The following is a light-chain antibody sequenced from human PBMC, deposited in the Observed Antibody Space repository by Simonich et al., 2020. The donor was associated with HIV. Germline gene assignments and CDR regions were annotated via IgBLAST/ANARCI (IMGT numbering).Light chain of an antibody. V-gene: IGLV2-23*01. CDR1: SMDVGSYNL. J-gene: IGLJ3*02. CDR3: CSYAGSSTWV. CDR2: EGR. Sequence: QSALTQPAPGSGSPGKSITTPSPGHSMDVGSYNLVSWSQQHPGKAPKLMIYEGRKRTSGVSNRFAGSKSGNTASLTISGLQAEDEADYYCCSYAGSSTWVFGGGTKLTVL.